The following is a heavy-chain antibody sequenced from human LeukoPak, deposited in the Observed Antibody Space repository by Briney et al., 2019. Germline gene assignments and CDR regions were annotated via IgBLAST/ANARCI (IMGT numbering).Heavy chain of an antibody. V-gene: IGHV4-31*03. CDR2: IYYSGST. D-gene: IGHD3-22*01. J-gene: IGHJ4*02. CDR3: ARDVDSSGYLDC. CDR1: GGSISSGGYY. Sequence: PSQTLSLTCTVSGGSISSGGYYWSWIRQHPGKGLEWIGYIYYSGSTYYNPSLKSRVTISVDTSKNQFSLKLSSVTDADTAVYYCARDVDSSGYLDCWGQGTLVTVSS.